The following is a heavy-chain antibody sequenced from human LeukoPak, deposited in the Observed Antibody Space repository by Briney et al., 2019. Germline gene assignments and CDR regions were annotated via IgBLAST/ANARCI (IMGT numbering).Heavy chain of an antibody. CDR3: ASYSSGHWDSVDY. V-gene: IGHV3-21*01. CDR1: GFTFSSYS. J-gene: IGHJ4*02. CDR2: ISSSSSYI. D-gene: IGHD3-22*01. Sequence: PGGSLRLSCAASGFTFSSYSMNWVRQAPGKGLEWVSSISSSSSYIYYADSVKGRFTISRDNAKNSLYLQMNSLRAEDTAVYYCASYSSGHWDSVDYWGQGTLVTVSS.